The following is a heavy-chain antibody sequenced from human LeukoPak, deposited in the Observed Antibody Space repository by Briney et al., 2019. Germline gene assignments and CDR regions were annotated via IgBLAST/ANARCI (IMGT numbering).Heavy chain of an antibody. D-gene: IGHD5-18*01. CDR3: ASFTNTAFGH. CDR1: GGTFSSYA. J-gene: IGHJ4*02. Sequence: GASVKVSCKASGGTFSSYAISWVRQAPGQGLEWMGGIIPIFGTANYAQKFQGRVTITTDESTSTAYMELSSLRSEDTAVYYCASFTNTAFGHWGQGTLVTVSS. V-gene: IGHV1-69*05. CDR2: IIPIFGTA.